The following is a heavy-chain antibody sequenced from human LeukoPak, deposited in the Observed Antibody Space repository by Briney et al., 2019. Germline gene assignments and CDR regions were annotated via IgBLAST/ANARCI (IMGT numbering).Heavy chain of an antibody. CDR1: GGSISSYY. Sequence: PSETPSLTRTVSGGSISSYYWSWIRQPPGKGLEWIGYIYYSGSTNYNPSLKSRVTISVDTSKNQFSLKLSSVTAADTAVYYCARQGDSSGVDAFDIWGQGTMVTVSS. CDR2: IYYSGST. D-gene: IGHD3-22*01. V-gene: IGHV4-59*08. J-gene: IGHJ3*02. CDR3: ARQGDSSGVDAFDI.